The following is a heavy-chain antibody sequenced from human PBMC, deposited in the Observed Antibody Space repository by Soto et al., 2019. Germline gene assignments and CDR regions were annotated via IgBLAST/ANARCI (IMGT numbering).Heavy chain of an antibody. Sequence: SETLSLTCTVSGGSISSYYWSWIRQPPGKGLEWIGYIYYSGSTNYNPSLKSRVTISVDTSKNQFSLKLSSVTAADTAVYYCARDERWLQFRLFDYYYGMDVWGQATTVTVSS. CDR3: ARDERWLQFRLFDYYYGMDV. CDR2: IYYSGST. CDR1: GGSISSYY. D-gene: IGHD5-12*01. V-gene: IGHV4-59*01. J-gene: IGHJ6*02.